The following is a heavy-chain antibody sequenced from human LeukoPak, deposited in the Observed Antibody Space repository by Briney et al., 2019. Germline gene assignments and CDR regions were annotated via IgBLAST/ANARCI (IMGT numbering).Heavy chain of an antibody. J-gene: IGHJ5*02. Sequence: GGSLRLSCAASGFTFSSYWMSWVRQAPGKGLEWVAFIRYDGSNKYYADSVKGRFTISRDNSKNTLYLQMNSLRAEDTAVYYCAKAFRFWSVYSINWFDPWGQGTLVTVSS. CDR1: GFTFSSYW. D-gene: IGHD3-3*01. CDR2: IRYDGSNK. CDR3: AKAFRFWSVYSINWFDP. V-gene: IGHV3-30*02.